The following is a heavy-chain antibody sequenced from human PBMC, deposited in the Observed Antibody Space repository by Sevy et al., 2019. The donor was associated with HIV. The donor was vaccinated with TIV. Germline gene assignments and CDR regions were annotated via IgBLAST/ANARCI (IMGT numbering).Heavy chain of an antibody. V-gene: IGHV3-21*01. CDR1: GFTFSNYN. J-gene: IGHJ4*02. Sequence: GGSLRLSCAASGFTFSNYNMNWVRQAPGKGLEWVSFISFMSNYIYYGDSVKGRFTISRDNAKNSVYLQMNSLRAEDTAVYYCARGYYGSGSEGHFDYWGQGTLVTVSS. CDR3: ARGYYGSGSEGHFDY. CDR2: ISFMSNYI. D-gene: IGHD3-10*01.